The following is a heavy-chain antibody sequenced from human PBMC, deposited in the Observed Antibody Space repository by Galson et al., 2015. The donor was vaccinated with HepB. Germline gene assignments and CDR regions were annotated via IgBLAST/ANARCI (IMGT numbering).Heavy chain of an antibody. J-gene: IGHJ4*02. Sequence: SVKVSCKASGCTFTSYGISWVRQAPGQGLEWMGWISAYNGNTNYAQKLQGRVTMTTDTSTSTAYMELRSLRSDDTAVYYCARVRGYCTGGVCYWNDYWGQGTLVTVSS. CDR2: ISAYNGNT. V-gene: IGHV1-18*01. CDR3: ARVRGYCTGGVCYWNDY. D-gene: IGHD2-8*02. CDR1: GCTFTSYG.